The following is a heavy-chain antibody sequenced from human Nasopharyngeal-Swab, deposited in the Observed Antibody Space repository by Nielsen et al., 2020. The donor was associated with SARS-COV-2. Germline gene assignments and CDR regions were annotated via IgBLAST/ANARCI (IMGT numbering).Heavy chain of an antibody. CDR2: IYYSGST. J-gene: IGHJ5*02. V-gene: IGHV4-39*01. CDR1: GGSISSSSYY. CDR3: AGYDFWDLGWFDP. D-gene: IGHD3-3*01. Sequence: GSLRLSCTVSGGSISSSSYYWGWIRQPPGKGLEWIGSIYYSGSTYYNPSLKSRVTISVDTSKNQFSLKLSSVTAADTAVYYCAGYDFWDLGWFDPWGQGTLVTVSS.